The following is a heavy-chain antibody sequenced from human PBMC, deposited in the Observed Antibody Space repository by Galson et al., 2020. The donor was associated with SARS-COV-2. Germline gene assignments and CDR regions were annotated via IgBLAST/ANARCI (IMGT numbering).Heavy chain of an antibody. CDR3: ASSWAADWYFDR. Sequence: SQTLSLTCIVSGGSISSNSYYWGWIRHPPGTGLEWFGSINHSGRTNYNTSVKSRVTISVDTSNNQFSLKLSSVTAADTAVYYCASSWAADWYFDRWGRGTLVTVSS. CDR1: GGSISSNSYY. CDR2: INHSGRT. D-gene: IGHD6-25*01. J-gene: IGHJ2*01. V-gene: IGHV4-39*07.